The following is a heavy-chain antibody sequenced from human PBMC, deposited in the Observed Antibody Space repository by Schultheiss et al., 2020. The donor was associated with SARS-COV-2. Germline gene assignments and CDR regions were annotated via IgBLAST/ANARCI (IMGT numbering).Heavy chain of an antibody. V-gene: IGHV3-7*03. Sequence: GGSLRLSCVVSGVSFSAYWMTWLRQAPGKGLEWVANINEDERTRHYGDSVRGRFTISRDNAKNSLFLDMNYLRDDDTAVYYCARHWEWAWDFWGLGTQVTVSS. J-gene: IGHJ4*02. CDR2: INEDERTR. D-gene: IGHD7-27*01. CDR1: GVSFSAYW. CDR3: ARHWEWAWDF.